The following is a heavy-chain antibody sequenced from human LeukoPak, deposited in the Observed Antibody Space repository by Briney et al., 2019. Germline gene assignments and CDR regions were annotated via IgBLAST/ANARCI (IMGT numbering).Heavy chain of an antibody. J-gene: IGHJ4*02. D-gene: IGHD3-22*01. CDR3: AKVSDDSSGYYSPTDY. Sequence: GSLRLSCAASGSTFSSYAMSWVRQAPGKGLEWVSAISGSGGSTYYADSVKGRFTISRDNSKNTLYLQMNSLRAEDTAVYYCAKVSDDSSGYYSPTDYWGQGTLVTVSS. V-gene: IGHV3-23*01. CDR2: ISGSGGST. CDR1: GSTFSSYA.